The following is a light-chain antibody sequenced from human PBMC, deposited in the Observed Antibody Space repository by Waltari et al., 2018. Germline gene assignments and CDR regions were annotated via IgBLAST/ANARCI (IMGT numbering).Light chain of an antibody. V-gene: IGKV4-1*01. Sequence: DIVMTQSPECLGVSLGERATINCKSSQDVTNSLSWYKQKPGQPPELLIYWASTRESGVPDRFSSSGFGTDFTLTIRSLQAEDVAVYYCLQHYTTPFTFGPGTRVDI. CDR2: WAS. CDR3: LQHYTTPFT. J-gene: IGKJ3*01. CDR1: QDVTNS.